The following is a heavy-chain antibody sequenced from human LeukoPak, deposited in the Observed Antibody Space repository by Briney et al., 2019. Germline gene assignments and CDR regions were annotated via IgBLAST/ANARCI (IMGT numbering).Heavy chain of an antibody. CDR3: ARKSSSWYRGAMDV. Sequence: SETLSLTCTVSGDSISSSSYYWGWIRQSPGKGLEWIGSIYYGGSTHYKSSLKSRVTISVDTSKNQFSLKLSSVTAADTAVYYCARKSSSWYRGAMDVWGKGTTVTVSS. J-gene: IGHJ6*03. CDR2: IYYGGST. V-gene: IGHV4-39*07. D-gene: IGHD6-13*01. CDR1: GDSISSSSYY.